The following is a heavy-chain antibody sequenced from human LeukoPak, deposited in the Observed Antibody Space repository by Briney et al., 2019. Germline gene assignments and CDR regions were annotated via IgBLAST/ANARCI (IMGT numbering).Heavy chain of an antibody. J-gene: IGHJ4*02. D-gene: IGHD3-10*01. CDR2: ISGSGGST. CDR3: AKDSVWFGEYTEYYFDY. V-gene: IGHV3-23*01. CDR1: GFTFSSYA. Sequence: GGSLRLSCAASGFTFSSYAMSWVRQAPGKGLEWVSAISGSGGSTYYADSVKGRFTISRDNSKNTLYLQMNSLRAKDTAVYYCAKDSVWFGEYTEYYFDYWGQGTLVTVSS.